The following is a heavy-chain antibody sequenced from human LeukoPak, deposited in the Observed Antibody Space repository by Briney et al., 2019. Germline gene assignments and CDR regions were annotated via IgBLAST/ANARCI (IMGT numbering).Heavy chain of an antibody. D-gene: IGHD6-13*01. V-gene: IGHV4-59*01. CDR3: ARDRGAAAEPYYFDY. J-gene: IGHJ4*02. CDR1: GGSITNYY. CDR2: IHYSGST. Sequence: SETLSLTCTVSGGSITNYYWTWIRQPPGKGLEWIGYIHYSGSTNYNPSLKSRVTISVDTSKNQFSLKLSSVTAADTAVYYCARDRGAAAEPYYFDYWGQGTLVTVSS.